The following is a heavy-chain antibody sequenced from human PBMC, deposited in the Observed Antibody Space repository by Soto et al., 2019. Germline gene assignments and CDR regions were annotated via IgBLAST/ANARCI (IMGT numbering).Heavy chain of an antibody. V-gene: IGHV4-34*01. CDR1: GGSFSGYY. J-gene: IGHJ5*02. CDR3: ARGPYYYDSSAFDP. D-gene: IGHD3-22*01. CDR2: INHSGST. Sequence: LSLTCAVYGGSFSGYYWSWIRQPPGKGLEWIGEINHSGSTNYNPSLKSRVSISVDTSKNQFSLKLSSVTAADTAVYYCARGPYYYDSSAFDPWGQGTLVTVS.